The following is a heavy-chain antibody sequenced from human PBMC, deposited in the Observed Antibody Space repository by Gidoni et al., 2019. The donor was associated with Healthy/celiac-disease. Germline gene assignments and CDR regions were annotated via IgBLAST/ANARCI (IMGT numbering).Heavy chain of an antibody. D-gene: IGHD5-18*01. CDR3: ARARGEDTAQIIYYYGMDV. V-gene: IGHV1-69*01. J-gene: IGHJ6*02. Sequence: QVQLVQSGAEVKKPGSSVKVSCKASGGTFSSYAISWVRQAPGQGLEWMGGIIPIFGTANYAQKFQGRVTINADESTSTAYMELGSLRSEDTAVYYCARARGEDTAQIIYYYGMDVWGQGTTVTVSS. CDR2: IIPIFGTA. CDR1: GGTFSSYA.